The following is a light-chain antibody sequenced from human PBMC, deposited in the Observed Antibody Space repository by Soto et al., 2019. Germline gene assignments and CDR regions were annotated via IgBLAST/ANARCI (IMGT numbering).Light chain of an antibody. CDR2: GAS. V-gene: IGKV3-20*01. J-gene: IGKJ1*01. CDR1: QSITNNY. Sequence: EILLTQSPVSLSLSPGERATLSCRASQSITNNYLAWYQQKPGRAHRLLIYGASSRATGIPDRFSGSGSGTEFTLTISSLQPDDFATYYCQQYNSYWTFGQGTKVDIK. CDR3: QQYNSYWT.